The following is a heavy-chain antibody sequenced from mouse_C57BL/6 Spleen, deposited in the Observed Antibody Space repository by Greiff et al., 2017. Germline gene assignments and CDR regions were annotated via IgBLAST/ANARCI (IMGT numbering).Heavy chain of an antibody. D-gene: IGHD1-1*01. Sequence: QVQLKESGAELARPGASVKMSCKASGYTFTSYTMHWVKQRPGQGLEWIGYINPSSGYTKYNQKFKDKATLTADKSSSTAYMQLSSLTSEDSAVYYCARITAGVGGDWGQGTTLTVSS. CDR2: INPSSGYT. CDR1: GYTFTSYT. CDR3: ARITAGVGGD. J-gene: IGHJ2*01. V-gene: IGHV1-4*01.